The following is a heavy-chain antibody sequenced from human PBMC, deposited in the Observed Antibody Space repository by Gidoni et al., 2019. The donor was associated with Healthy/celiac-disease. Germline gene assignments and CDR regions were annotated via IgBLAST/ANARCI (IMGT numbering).Heavy chain of an antibody. V-gene: IGHV3-30*04. D-gene: IGHD2-15*01. J-gene: IGHJ6*02. CDR1: GFTFSTCP. Sequence: QVQLVESGGGVVQPGRSLSLPWSASGFTFSTCPMHWVRQAPGKGLEWVAVISYDGSNKYYADSVKGRFTISRDNSKNTLYLQMNSLRAEDTAVYYCARVHRVVVVAATIPGMDVWGQGTTVTVSS. CDR3: ARVHRVVVVAATIPGMDV. CDR2: ISYDGSNK.